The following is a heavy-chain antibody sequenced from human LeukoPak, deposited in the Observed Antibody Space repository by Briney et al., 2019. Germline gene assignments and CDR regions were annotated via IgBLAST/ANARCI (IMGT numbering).Heavy chain of an antibody. CDR2: IYHSGST. CDR1: GGSISSGGYS. V-gene: IGHV4-30-2*01. Sequence: SETLSLTCAVSGGSISSGGYSWSWIRQPPGKGLEWIGYIYHSGSTYYNPSLKSRVTISVDRSKNQFSLKLSSVTAADTAMYYCARGGYCSSTSCFGKGLRINWFDPWGQGTLVTVSS. D-gene: IGHD2-2*01. J-gene: IGHJ5*02. CDR3: ARGGYCSSTSCFGKGLRINWFDP.